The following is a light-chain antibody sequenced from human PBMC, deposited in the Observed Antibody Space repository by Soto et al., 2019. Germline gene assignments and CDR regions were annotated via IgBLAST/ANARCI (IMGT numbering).Light chain of an antibody. CDR2: EVS. V-gene: IGLV2-14*01. CDR1: SSDVGGYDH. J-gene: IGLJ1*01. Sequence: QSALTQPASVSGSPGQSITISCTGTSSDVGGYDHVSWYQHHPGKAPKLTIYEVSNRPSGGSNRFSGSKSGNTASLTISGLQAEDEAEYYCSSYTSSSTSVFGTGTKGTVL. CDR3: SSYTSSSTSV.